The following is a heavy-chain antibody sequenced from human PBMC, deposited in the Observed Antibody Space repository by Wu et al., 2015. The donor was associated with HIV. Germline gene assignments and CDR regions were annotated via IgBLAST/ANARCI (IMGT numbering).Heavy chain of an antibody. Sequence: QVQLVQSGAEVKKPGSSVKVSCKASGGTFSNYAISWVRQAPGQGLEWMGGIIPIFDTTNYAQKFQGRVTITADESTRTAHMELSSLRSEDTAVYYCAREAHSGSNTGMDVWGQGTTVTVSS. J-gene: IGHJ6*02. V-gene: IGHV1-69*12. CDR2: IIPIFDTT. D-gene: IGHD3-10*01. CDR1: GGTFSNYA. CDR3: AREAHSGSNTGMDV.